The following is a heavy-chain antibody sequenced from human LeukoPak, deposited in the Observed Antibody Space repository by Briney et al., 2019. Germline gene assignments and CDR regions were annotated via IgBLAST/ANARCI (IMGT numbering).Heavy chain of an antibody. D-gene: IGHD3-3*01. CDR2: ITTYNGNT. CDR3: ARGPYYDSWSGAGY. J-gene: IGHJ4*02. CDR1: GYTFRDFG. V-gene: IGHV1-18*01. Sequence: ASVKVSCKASGYTFRDFGISWVRQAPGQGLEWMGWITTYNGNTNYIQKLQGRVTTTTDTSTSTAYMELRSLRSDDTAVYYCARGPYYDSWSGAGYWGQGTLVTVSS.